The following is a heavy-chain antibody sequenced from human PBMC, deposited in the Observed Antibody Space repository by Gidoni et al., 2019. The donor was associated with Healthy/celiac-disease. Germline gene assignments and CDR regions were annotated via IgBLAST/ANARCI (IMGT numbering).Heavy chain of an antibody. CDR2: ISWNSGSI. J-gene: IGHJ4*02. Sequence: EVQLVESGGGLVQPGRSLRLSCAASGFTFADYAMHWVRQVPGKGLEWVSGISWNSGSIGYADSVKGRFTISRDNAKNSLYLQMNSLRAEDTALYYCAKVGSIVGATTYYDYWGQGTLVTVSS. D-gene: IGHD1-26*01. CDR1: GFTFADYA. V-gene: IGHV3-9*01. CDR3: AKVGSIVGATTYYDY.